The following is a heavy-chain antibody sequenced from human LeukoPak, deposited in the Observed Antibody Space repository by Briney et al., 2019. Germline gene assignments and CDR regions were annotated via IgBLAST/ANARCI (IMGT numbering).Heavy chain of an antibody. CDR3: AKSMTLQWRGFFDL. Sequence: GGSLRLSCAASGFTFSTYAMSWVRQAPGKGLEWVSTISDSGANTYYADSVRGRFTISRDNSKNTLYLQKNSLRADDTAIYYCAKSMTLQWRGFFDLWGRGTHVTVSS. CDR2: ISDSGANT. D-gene: IGHD6-19*01. J-gene: IGHJ2*01. CDR1: GFTFSTYA. V-gene: IGHV3-23*01.